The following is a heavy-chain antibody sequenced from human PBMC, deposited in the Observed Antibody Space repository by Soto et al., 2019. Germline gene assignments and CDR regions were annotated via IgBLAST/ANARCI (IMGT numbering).Heavy chain of an antibody. Sequence: QVQLVQSGAEVKKPGSSVKVSCTASGGTFSSYTISWVRQAPGQGLEWMGRIIPILGIANYAQKFQGRVTITADKSTSTAYMELSSVRSEDTAVYYCARQELGYCSGGSCYSVEAFDIWGQGTMVTLSS. V-gene: IGHV1-69*02. CDR3: ARQELGYCSGGSCYSVEAFDI. CDR2: IIPILGIA. CDR1: GGTFSSYT. D-gene: IGHD2-15*01. J-gene: IGHJ3*02.